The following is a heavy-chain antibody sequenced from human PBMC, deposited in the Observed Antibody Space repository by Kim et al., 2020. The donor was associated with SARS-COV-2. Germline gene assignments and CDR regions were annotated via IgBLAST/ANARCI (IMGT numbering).Heavy chain of an antibody. Sequence: GGSLRLSCAGSAFTFSTYTMNWVRQAPGKGLEWVSYISAGSSSIYYADSVKGRFTVSRDNAKNSLYLQMNSLRDEDTAVYYCARGYDNSGCNFDYWGQGTLVPVSP. CDR2: ISAGSSSI. CDR3: ARGYDNSGCNFDY. V-gene: IGHV3-48*02. CDR1: AFTFSTYT. J-gene: IGHJ4*02. D-gene: IGHD3-22*01.